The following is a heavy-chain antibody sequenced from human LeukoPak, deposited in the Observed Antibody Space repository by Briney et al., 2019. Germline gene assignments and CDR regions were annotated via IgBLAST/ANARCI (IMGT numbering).Heavy chain of an antibody. J-gene: IGHJ1*01. Sequence: GRSLRLSCAASGFTFSSYAMHWVRQAPGKGLEWVAVISYDGSNKYYADSVKGRFTISRDNSKNTLYLQMNSLRAEDTAMYYCARAPYYYDSSGLEEYFQHWGQGTLVTVSS. D-gene: IGHD3-22*01. V-gene: IGHV3-30*04. CDR3: ARAPYYYDSSGLEEYFQH. CDR2: ISYDGSNK. CDR1: GFTFSSYA.